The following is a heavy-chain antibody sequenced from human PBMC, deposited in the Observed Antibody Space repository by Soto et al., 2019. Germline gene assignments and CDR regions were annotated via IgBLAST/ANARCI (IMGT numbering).Heavy chain of an antibody. Sequence: QITLKESGPTLVKPTQTLTLTCTFSGFSLSTSGVGVGWIRQSPGKALEWPALIYWDDDKRYSPSLKRRLTITKDSSKNQVVLTMTNMDPVDKATYYCARIYCSGGSCYGNYFDYWGQGTLVTVSS. CDR3: ARIYCSGGSCYGNYFDY. CDR1: GFSLSTSGVG. CDR2: IYWDDDK. V-gene: IGHV2-5*02. J-gene: IGHJ4*02. D-gene: IGHD2-15*01.